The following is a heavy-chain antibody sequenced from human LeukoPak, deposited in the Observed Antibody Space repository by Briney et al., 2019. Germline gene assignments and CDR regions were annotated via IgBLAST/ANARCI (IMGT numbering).Heavy chain of an antibody. J-gene: IGHJ6*02. V-gene: IGHV1-18*01. CDR3: ARVATMTLYYYYGMDV. D-gene: IGHD1-26*01. CDR1: GYTFTSYG. Sequence: WASVKVPCKDSGYTFTSYGISGVRQAPGQGGERMGWVSAYNGNTNYTQKLQGRVTMTTDTSTSTAYMELRSLRSDDTAVYYCARVATMTLYYYYGMDVWGQGTTVTVSS. CDR2: VSAYNGNT.